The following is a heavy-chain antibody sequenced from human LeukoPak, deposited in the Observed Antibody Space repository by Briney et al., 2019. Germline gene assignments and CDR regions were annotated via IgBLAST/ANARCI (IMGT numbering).Heavy chain of an antibody. V-gene: IGHV3-30*02. CDR1: GFTFSSYG. D-gene: IGHD1-1*01. J-gene: IGHJ4*02. Sequence: GGSLRLSCAASGFTFSSYGMYWVRQAPGTGLEWVAYMQSDGINKYYGDSVKCRFTISRDNSKNTLYLQMNSLRGEDTAVYFGAKPSPGPVWNYFDYWGQGTLVTVSS. CDR2: MQSDGINK. CDR3: AKPSPGPVWNYFDY.